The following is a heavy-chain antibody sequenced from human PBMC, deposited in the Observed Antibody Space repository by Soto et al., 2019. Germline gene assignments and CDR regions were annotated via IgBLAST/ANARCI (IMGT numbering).Heavy chain of an antibody. Sequence: EVQLVESGGGLVQPGRSLRLSGAASGFTFDDYAMHWVRQAPGKGLEWVSGISWNSGSIGYADSVKGRFTISRDNAKNSLYLQMNSLRAADTALYYCAKEGGKDWGQGTLVTVCS. V-gene: IGHV3-9*01. J-gene: IGHJ4*02. CDR1: GFTFDDYA. D-gene: IGHD3-16*01. CDR3: AKEGGKD. CDR2: ISWNSGSI.